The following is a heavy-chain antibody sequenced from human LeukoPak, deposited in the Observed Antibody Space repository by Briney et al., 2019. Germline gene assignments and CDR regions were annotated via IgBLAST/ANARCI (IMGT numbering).Heavy chain of an antibody. J-gene: IGHJ4*02. CDR2: INSSGSTI. D-gene: IGHD6-6*01. Sequence: GASLRLSCKASGFTFSSYEMNWVRQAPGQGLEWVSYINSSGSTIYYAESVKGRFTISRDNAKNTLYLQLNSLRAEDTAVYYCARDDSSSPGNVFVSWGGGALVTVS. CDR1: GFTFSSYE. CDR3: ARDDSSSPGNVFVS. V-gene: IGHV3-48*03.